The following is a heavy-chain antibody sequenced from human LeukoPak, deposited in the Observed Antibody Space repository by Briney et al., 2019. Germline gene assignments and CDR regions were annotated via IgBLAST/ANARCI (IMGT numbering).Heavy chain of an antibody. CDR3: ARGRATTVVILSSWDY. J-gene: IGHJ4*02. D-gene: IGHD4-23*01. CDR2: ISSSSSYI. Sequence: GGSLRLSCAASGFTFSSYSMNWVRQAPGKGLEWVSSISSSSSYIYYADSVKGRFTISRDNAKNSLYLRMNSLRAEDTAVYYCARGRATTVVILSSWDYWGQGTLVTVSS. CDR1: GFTFSSYS. V-gene: IGHV3-21*01.